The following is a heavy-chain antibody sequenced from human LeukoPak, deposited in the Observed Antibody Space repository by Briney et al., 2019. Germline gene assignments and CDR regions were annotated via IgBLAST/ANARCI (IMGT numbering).Heavy chain of an antibody. V-gene: IGHV3-21*01. Sequence: KSGGSLRLSCAASGFTFSSYSMNWVRQAPGKGLEWVSSISSSSSYIYYADSVKGRFTISRDNAKNSLYLQMNSLRAEDTAVYYCASDGWDISDFDYWGQGTLVTVSS. CDR3: ASDGWDISDFDY. CDR1: GFTFSSYS. CDR2: ISSSSSYI. D-gene: IGHD1-26*01. J-gene: IGHJ4*02.